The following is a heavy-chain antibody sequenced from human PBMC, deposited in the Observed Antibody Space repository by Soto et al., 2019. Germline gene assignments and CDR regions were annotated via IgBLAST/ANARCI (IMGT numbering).Heavy chain of an antibody. J-gene: IGHJ4*02. D-gene: IGHD3-9*01. CDR3: ARVTTFYDVVSSSYALKYFVY. CDR2: IYAGGNT. Sequence: SLRLSCTVSGFSVTSNYMTWVRQAPGNGLECVSVIYAGGNTYYADSVKGRFTISSDNSKNTLYLQMNNLRAEDTAVYYCARVTTFYDVVSSSYALKYFVYWGQGTRVTVSS. CDR1: GFSVTSNY. V-gene: IGHV3-53*01.